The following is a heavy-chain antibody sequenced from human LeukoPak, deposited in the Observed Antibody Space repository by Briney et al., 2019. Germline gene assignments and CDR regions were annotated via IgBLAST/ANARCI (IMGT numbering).Heavy chain of an antibody. D-gene: IGHD3-3*01. Sequence: GGSLRLSCAASGFTFSSYSMNWVRQAPGKGLEWVSYISSSSSTIYYADSVKGRFTISRDNAKNSLYLQMNSLRAEDAAVYYCAREGYDFWGVYMDVWGKGTTVTVSS. CDR2: ISSSSSTI. CDR3: AREGYDFWGVYMDV. V-gene: IGHV3-48*01. J-gene: IGHJ6*03. CDR1: GFTFSSYS.